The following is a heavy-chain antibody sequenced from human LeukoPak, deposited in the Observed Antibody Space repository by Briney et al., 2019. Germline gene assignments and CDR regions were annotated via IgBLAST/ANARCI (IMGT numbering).Heavy chain of an antibody. CDR2: ISYDGSNK. CDR3: ARDPFYYYDSSGYYYAGYFDY. CDR1: GFTFSSYA. V-gene: IGHV3-30-3*01. D-gene: IGHD3-22*01. J-gene: IGHJ4*02. Sequence: GRSLRLSCAASGFTFSSYAMHWVRQAPGKGLEWVAIISYDGSNKYYADSVKGRFSISRDNSKNTLYLQMNSLRAEDTSVYYCARDPFYYYDSSGYYYAGYFDYWGQGTLVTVSS.